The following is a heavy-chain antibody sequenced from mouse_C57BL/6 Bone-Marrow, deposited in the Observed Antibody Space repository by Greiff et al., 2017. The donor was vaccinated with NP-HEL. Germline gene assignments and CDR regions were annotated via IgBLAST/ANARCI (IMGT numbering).Heavy chain of an antibody. CDR3: ARDPLITTVVATDWYFDV. Sequence: EVKLQESGPGLVKPSQSLSLTCSVTGYSITSGYYWNWIRQFPGNKLEWMGYISYDGSNNYNPSLKNRISITRDTSKNQFFLKLNSVTTEDTATYYCARDPLITTVVATDWYFDVWGTGTTVTVSS. D-gene: IGHD1-1*01. CDR1: GYSITSGYY. V-gene: IGHV3-6*01. J-gene: IGHJ1*03. CDR2: ISYDGSN.